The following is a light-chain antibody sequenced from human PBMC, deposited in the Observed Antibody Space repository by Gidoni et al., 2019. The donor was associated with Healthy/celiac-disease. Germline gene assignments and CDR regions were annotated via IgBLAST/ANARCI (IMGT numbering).Light chain of an antibody. CDR1: QSISSW. CDR3: QQYNSYSFT. J-gene: IGKJ3*01. V-gene: IGKV1-5*01. Sequence: DIQMTQHPSTLSASVGDRVTITCRASQSISSWLAWYQQKPGKAPKLLIYDASSLESGVPSRFSGSGSGTEFTLTISSLQPDDFATYYCQQYNSYSFTFGPGTKVDIK. CDR2: DAS.